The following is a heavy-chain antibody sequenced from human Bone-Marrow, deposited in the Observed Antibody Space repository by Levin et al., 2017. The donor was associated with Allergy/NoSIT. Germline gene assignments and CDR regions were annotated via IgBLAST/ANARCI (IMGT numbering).Heavy chain of an antibody. V-gene: IGHV3-21*04. CDR2: ISHGSGLI. J-gene: IGHJ4*02. D-gene: IGHD4/OR15-4a*01. CDR1: GFSFITYS. Sequence: PGGSLRLSCAASGFSFITYSLSWVRQAPGKGLEWVSSISHGSGLIYYADSVKGRFTISRDQSKNMLYLQMNSLRGEDTAVYYCAKDWQANYFFDHWGQGTLVTVSS. CDR3: AKDWQANYFFDH.